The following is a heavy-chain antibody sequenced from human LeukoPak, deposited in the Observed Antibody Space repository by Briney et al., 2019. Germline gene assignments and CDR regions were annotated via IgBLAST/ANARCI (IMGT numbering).Heavy chain of an antibody. V-gene: IGHV3-30*02. J-gene: IGHJ4*02. CDR3: TRDQYRHSWSGRGVDY. D-gene: IGHD5-12*01. CDR1: GFTFSSYG. Sequence: QPGGSLRLSCAASGFTFSSYGIYWVRQAPGKGLEWVAFIRYDGKDKHYSDSVKGRFTISRDNSKNTVYPQMDSLRLEDTAVYYCTRDQYRHSWSGRGVDYCGQGTLVTVSS. CDR2: IRYDGKDK.